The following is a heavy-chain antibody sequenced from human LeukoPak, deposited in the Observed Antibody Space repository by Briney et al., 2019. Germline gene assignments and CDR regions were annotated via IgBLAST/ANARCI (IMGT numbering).Heavy chain of an antibody. CDR2: ITSGSSYI. Sequence: PGGSLRLSCAASGFTFSSYNMNWVRQAPGKGLEWVSSITSGSSYIYYADSVKGRFTISRDNAQNSVYLHMNSLTAEDTAVYYCARFRRSAQSYWDRGILVTVSS. V-gene: IGHV3-21*01. J-gene: IGHJ4*02. D-gene: IGHD2-15*01. CDR1: GFTFSSYN. CDR3: ARFRRSAQSY.